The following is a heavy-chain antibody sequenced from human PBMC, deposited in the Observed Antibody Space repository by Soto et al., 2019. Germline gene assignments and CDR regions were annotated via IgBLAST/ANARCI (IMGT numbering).Heavy chain of an antibody. D-gene: IGHD3-10*01. CDR2: ISGSGGNT. Sequence: PGGSLRLSCAASGFTFSNYAMTWVRQAPGKGLDWVSGISGSGGNTYYADSVKGRFTISRDNSKNTLYLEMNSLRDDDTAVYYCAKGYYGSGSYDYWGQGTQVTVSS. CDR1: GFTFSNYA. CDR3: AKGYYGSGSYDY. J-gene: IGHJ4*02. V-gene: IGHV3-23*01.